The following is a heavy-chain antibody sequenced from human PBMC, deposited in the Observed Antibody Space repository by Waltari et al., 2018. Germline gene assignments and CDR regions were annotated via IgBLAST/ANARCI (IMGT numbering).Heavy chain of an antibody. Sequence: QLQLQESGPGLVKPSGTLSLSCAVSGGSMSDNYWWSWVRQSPQKGLEWIGQVHRSGRTNYNPSFASRVTMSIDTSNNHFSLKMTSVAAADTAVYYCARDRGRGLYLDTWGPGTLVAVS. V-gene: IGHV4-4*02. CDR1: GGSMSDNYW. D-gene: IGHD2-15*01. CDR3: ARDRGRGLYLDT. CDR2: VHRSGRT. J-gene: IGHJ5*02.